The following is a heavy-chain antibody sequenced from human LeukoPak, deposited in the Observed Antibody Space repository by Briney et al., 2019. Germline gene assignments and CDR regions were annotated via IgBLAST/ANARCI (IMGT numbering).Heavy chain of an antibody. CDR2: IYPGDSVT. CDR1: GYTFTSYW. D-gene: IGHD5-24*01. Sequence: GESLKISCKGTGYTFTSYWTGWVRQMPGKGLEWMGIIYPGDSVTRYSPSFQGQVTISADKSISTAYLQWSSLKASDTVMYYCARRGDGYNLNFDYWGQGTLVTVSS. V-gene: IGHV5-51*01. CDR3: ARRGDGYNLNFDY. J-gene: IGHJ4*02.